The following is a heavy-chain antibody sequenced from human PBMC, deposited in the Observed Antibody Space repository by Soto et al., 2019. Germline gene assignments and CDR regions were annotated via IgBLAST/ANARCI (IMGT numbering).Heavy chain of an antibody. CDR3: ARARFTMIVVALEY. CDR2: ISYSGST. J-gene: IGHJ4*02. D-gene: IGHD3-22*01. CDR1: GGSVSSGSYY. V-gene: IGHV4-61*01. Sequence: PSETLSLTCTVSGGSVSSGSYYWSWILQPPGKGLEWIGYISYSGSTNYNPSLKSRVTMSVDTSKNQFSLKLSSVTAADTAVYYCARARFTMIVVALEYWGQGTLVTVSS.